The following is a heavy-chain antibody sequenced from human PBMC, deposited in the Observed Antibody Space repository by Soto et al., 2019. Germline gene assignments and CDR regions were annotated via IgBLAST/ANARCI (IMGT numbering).Heavy chain of an antibody. CDR3: ARVFLYCSGWYQKGAFGF. Sequence: ASVKVSCKSSGYTFTSYAMHWVRQAPGQRLEWMGWINAGNGNTKYSQKFQGRVTITRDTSASTAYMELSSLSSEDTAVYYCARVFLYCSGWYQKGAFGFWGQGIMV. D-gene: IGHD6-19*01. J-gene: IGHJ3*01. CDR1: GYTFTSYA. CDR2: INAGNGNT. V-gene: IGHV1-3*01.